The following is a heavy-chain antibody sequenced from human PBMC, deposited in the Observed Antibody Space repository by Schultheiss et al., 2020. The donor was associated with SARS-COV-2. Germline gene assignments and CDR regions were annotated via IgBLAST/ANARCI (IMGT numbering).Heavy chain of an antibody. Sequence: ASVKVSCKASGYTFTSYYMHWVRQAPGQGLEWMGIINPSGGSTSYAQKFQGRVTITRDMSTSTAYMELSSLRSEDTAVYYCAAGEVVVVPAARGGMDVWGQGTTVTVSS. D-gene: IGHD2-2*01. J-gene: IGHJ6*02. V-gene: IGHV1-46*01. CDR1: GYTFTSYY. CDR3: AAGEVVVVPAARGGMDV. CDR2: INPSGGST.